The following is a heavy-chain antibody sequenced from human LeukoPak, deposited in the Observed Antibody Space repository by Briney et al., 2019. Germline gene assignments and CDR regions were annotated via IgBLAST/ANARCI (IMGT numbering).Heavy chain of an antibody. J-gene: IGHJ4*02. V-gene: IGHV4-34*01. CDR3: ASVYGGLGY. D-gene: IGHD4-23*01. CDR1: GGSLSGYY. CDR2: INHSGSI. Sequence: SETLSLTCAVYGGSLSGYYWSWIRQPPGKGLEWIGEINHSGSINYNPSLKSRVTISVDTSKNQFSLKLRSVTAADTAVYYCASVYGGLGYWGQGTLVTVSS.